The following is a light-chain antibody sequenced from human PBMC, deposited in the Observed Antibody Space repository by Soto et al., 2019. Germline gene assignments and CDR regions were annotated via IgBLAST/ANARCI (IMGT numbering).Light chain of an antibody. J-gene: IGLJ2*01. CDR2: GNS. Sequence: QSVLTQPPSVSGAPGQRVTISCTGSSSNIGAGYDVHWYQQLPGTAPKLLIYGNSNRPSGVPERFSGSKSGTSASLAITGLQAEDEADYYCQSYDSSLSGVVFGGGTKLPVL. CDR1: SSNIGAGYD. V-gene: IGLV1-40*01. CDR3: QSYDSSLSGVV.